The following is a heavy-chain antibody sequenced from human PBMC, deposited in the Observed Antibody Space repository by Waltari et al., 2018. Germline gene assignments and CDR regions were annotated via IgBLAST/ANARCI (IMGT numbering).Heavy chain of an antibody. CDR3: ARDIGDIVVVHP. CDR2: INPNLGGT. D-gene: IGHD2-2*01. CDR1: GYTFTGYY. V-gene: IGHV1-2*02. Sequence: QVQLVQSGAEVKKPGASVKVSCKASGYTFTGYYMHWVRQAPGQGLEWMGGINPNLGGTNYAQKFQGRVTMTRETSISTAYMELGRLGSDDTAVYYCARDIGDIVVVHPWGQGTLVTVSS. J-gene: IGHJ5*02.